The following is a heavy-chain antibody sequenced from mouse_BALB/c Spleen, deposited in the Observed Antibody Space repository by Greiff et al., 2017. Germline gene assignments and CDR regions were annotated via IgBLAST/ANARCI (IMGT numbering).Heavy chain of an antibody. CDR1: GFSLTDYG. CDR2: IWGGGST. CDR3: AKQPPMITYAMDY. V-gene: IGHV2-6-5*01. D-gene: IGHD2-4*01. J-gene: IGHJ4*01. Sequence: VMLVESGPGLVAPSQSLSITCTVSGFSLTDYGVSWIRQPPGKGLEWLGVIWGGGSTYYNSALKSRLSISKDNSKSQVFLKMNSLQTDDTAMYYCAKQPPMITYAMDYWGQGTSVTVSS.